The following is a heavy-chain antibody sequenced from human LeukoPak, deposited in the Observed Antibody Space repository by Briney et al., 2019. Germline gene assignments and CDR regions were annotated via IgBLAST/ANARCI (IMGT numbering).Heavy chain of an antibody. J-gene: IGHJ4*02. CDR2: IIPIFGTA. CDR1: GGTFSRSG. D-gene: IGHD3-22*01. CDR3: ARDGAIFDSSGYYFLW. Sequence: SVKVSCKASGGTFSRSGISWVRQAPGQGLEWMGGIIPIFGTANYAQKFQGRVRITADESTSTAYLELTSLRSEDTAIYYCARDGAIFDSSGYYFLWWGQGTLVTASS. V-gene: IGHV1-69*01.